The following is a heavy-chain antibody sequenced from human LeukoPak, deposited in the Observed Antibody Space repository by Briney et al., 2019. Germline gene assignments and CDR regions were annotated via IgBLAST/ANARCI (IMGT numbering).Heavy chain of an antibody. CDR3: AKVPRPYCSGGSCYHFNY. V-gene: IGHV3-23*01. CDR2: ISSSGGTT. Sequence: GRSLRLSCTASGFTFTNYAMSWVRQDPGKGLEWVSLISSSGGTTYYADSVKGRFTISRDNSKNTVYLQVNSLRAEDTAVYFCAKVPRPYCSGGSCYHFNYWGQGTLVTVSS. J-gene: IGHJ4*02. D-gene: IGHD2-15*01. CDR1: GFTFTNYA.